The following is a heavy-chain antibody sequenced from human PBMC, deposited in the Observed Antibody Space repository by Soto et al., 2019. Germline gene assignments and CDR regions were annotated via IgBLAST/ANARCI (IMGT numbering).Heavy chain of an antibody. J-gene: IGHJ3*02. CDR3: ARDDGTMVRGVITSDAFDI. V-gene: IGHV1-18*04. D-gene: IGHD3-10*01. Sequence: QVQLVQSGAEVKKPGASVKVSCKASGYTFTSYGISWVRQAPGQGLEWMGWISAYNGNTNYAQKLQGRVTMTTDTSTSTAYMELRSLRSDDTAVYYCARDDGTMVRGVITSDAFDIWGQGTMVTVSS. CDR1: GYTFTSYG. CDR2: ISAYNGNT.